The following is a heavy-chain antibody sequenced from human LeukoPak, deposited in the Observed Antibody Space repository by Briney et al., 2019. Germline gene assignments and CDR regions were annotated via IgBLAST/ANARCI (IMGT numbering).Heavy chain of an antibody. D-gene: IGHD5-24*01. CDR2: INHSAST. CDR1: GGSFSGYY. Sequence: PSETLSLTCAVYGGSFSGYYWSWIRQPPGKGLEWIGEINHSASTNYNPSLKSRVTISVDTSKNQFSLKLSSVTAADTAVYYCARRDGYKNFDYWGQGTLVTVSS. CDR3: ARRDGYKNFDY. V-gene: IGHV4-34*01. J-gene: IGHJ4*02.